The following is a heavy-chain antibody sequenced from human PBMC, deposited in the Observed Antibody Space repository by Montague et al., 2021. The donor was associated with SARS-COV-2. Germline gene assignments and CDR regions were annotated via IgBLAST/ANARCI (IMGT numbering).Heavy chain of an antibody. CDR2: IDHSGNT. CDR1: RGSFHIFS. J-gene: IGHJ4*02. Sequence: SETRSLTCAVYRGSFHIFSWGWIRQSPGKGLEWIGEIDHSGNTKYNPSLESRVTISVDTSKNQFSLNLTSVTAADTAMYYCARGTRVVGITPSFRYWGQGTQVAVSS. D-gene: IGHD3-22*01. V-gene: IGHV4-34*01. CDR3: ARGTRVVGITPSFRY.